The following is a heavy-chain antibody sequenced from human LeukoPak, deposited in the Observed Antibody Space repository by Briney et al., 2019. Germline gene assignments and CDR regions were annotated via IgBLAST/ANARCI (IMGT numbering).Heavy chain of an antibody. CDR3: ARRGDLYESLYYFDY. Sequence: SVKVSCKASGGTFSSYAISWVRQAPGQGLEWMGGIIPIFGTANYAQKFQGRVTITADESTSTAYMELSSLRSEDTAVYYCARRGDLYESLYYFDYWGQGTLVTVSS. CDR2: IIPIFGTA. V-gene: IGHV1-69*13. CDR1: GGTFSSYA. D-gene: IGHD2-21*01. J-gene: IGHJ4*02.